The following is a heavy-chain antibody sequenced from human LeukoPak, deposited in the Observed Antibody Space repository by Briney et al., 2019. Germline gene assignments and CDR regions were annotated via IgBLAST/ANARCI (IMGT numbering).Heavy chain of an antibody. CDR3: AKDAPHYCSSTSCPSGSAFDI. J-gene: IGHJ3*02. CDR1: GFTFSSYG. V-gene: IGHV3-30*18. Sequence: QPGRSLRLSCAASGFTFSSYGMHWVHQAPGKGLEWVAVISYDGSNKYYADSVKGRFTISRDNSKNTLYLQMNSLRAEDTAVYYRAKDAPHYCSSTSCPSGSAFDIWGQGTMVTVSS. D-gene: IGHD2-2*01. CDR2: ISYDGSNK.